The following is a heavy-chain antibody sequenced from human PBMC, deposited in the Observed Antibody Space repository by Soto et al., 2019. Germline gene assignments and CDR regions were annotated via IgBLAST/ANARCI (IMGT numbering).Heavy chain of an antibody. CDR1: GFTVSSNY. V-gene: IGHV3-53*01. CDR3: ASAYYYDSSGLY. Sequence: GGSLILSCAASGFTVSSNYMSWVRQAPGKGLEWVSVIYSGGSTYYADSVKGRFTISRDNSKNTLYLQMNSLRAEDTAVYYCASAYYYDSSGLYWGQGTLVTVSS. CDR2: IYSGGST. J-gene: IGHJ4*02. D-gene: IGHD3-22*01.